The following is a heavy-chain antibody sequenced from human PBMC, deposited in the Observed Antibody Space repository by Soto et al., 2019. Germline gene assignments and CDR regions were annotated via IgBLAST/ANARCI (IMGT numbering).Heavy chain of an antibody. CDR3: AKDLPFTSSPCMDV. J-gene: IGHJ6*02. CDR1: GLTFSNYA. CDR2: MSGSSITT. V-gene: IGHV3-23*01. D-gene: IGHD2-2*01. Sequence: PGGSLRLSCATSGLTFSNYALSCVRQAPGGGLEWFSSMSGSSITTYYADSVRGRFTISRDNSQNTLYLQMNSLGADDTAVYYCAKDLPFTSSPCMDVWGQGTTVTVSS.